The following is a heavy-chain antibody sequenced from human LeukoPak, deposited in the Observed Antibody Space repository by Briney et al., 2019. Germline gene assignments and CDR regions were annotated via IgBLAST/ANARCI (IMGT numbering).Heavy chain of an antibody. CDR1: GFTFSSYG. D-gene: IGHD2-8*01. CDR3: AKDRCTNGVCYYFDY. Sequence: GSLRLSCAASGFTFSSYGMHWVRQAPGKGLEWVAFIRYDGSNKYYADSVKGRFTISRDNSKNTLYLQMNSLRAEDTAVYYCAKDRCTNGVCYYFDYWGQGTLVTVSS. V-gene: IGHV3-30*02. CDR2: IRYDGSNK. J-gene: IGHJ4*02.